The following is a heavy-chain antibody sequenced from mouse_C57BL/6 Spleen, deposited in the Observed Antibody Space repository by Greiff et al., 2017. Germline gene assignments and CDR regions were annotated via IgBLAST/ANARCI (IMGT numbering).Heavy chain of an antibody. CDR3: ARRGEGGYFDY. Sequence: VMLLESGPELVKPGASVKISCKASGYAFSSSWMNWVKQRPGKGLEWIGRIYPGDGDTNYNGKFKGKATLTADKSSSTAYMQLSSLASEDSAVYFCARRGEGGYFDYWGQGTTLTVSS. CDR1: GYAFSSSW. CDR2: IYPGDGDT. V-gene: IGHV1-82*01. J-gene: IGHJ2*01.